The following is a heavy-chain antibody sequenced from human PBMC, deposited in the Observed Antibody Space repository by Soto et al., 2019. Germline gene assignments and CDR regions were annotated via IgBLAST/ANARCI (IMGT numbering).Heavy chain of an antibody. V-gene: IGHV3-23*01. Sequence: EVQLLESGGGLVQPGGSLRLSCAASGFTFSSNAMTWVRQAPGKGLEWVSFISGSGGSTSYTDSVKGRFTISRDNSKNRLYMQMSSLRAEDTAGYYCARCSDGFHYGEVTDVWCQGTMVTVSS. D-gene: IGHD2-15*01. CDR3: ARCSDGFHYGEVTDV. CDR2: ISGSGGST. J-gene: IGHJ3*01. CDR1: GFTFSSNA.